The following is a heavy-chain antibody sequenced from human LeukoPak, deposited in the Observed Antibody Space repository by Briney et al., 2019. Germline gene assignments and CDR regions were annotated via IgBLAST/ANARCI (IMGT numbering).Heavy chain of an antibody. D-gene: IGHD6-13*01. CDR1: GFTFSSYE. CDR3: AREPTFSSSWHTACDY. CDR2: ISSSGSTI. V-gene: IGHV3-48*03. Sequence: HPGGSLRLSCAASGFTFSSYEMNWVRQAPGKGLEWVSYISSSGSTIYYADSVKGRFTISRDNAKNSLYLQMNSLRAEDTAVYYCAREPTFSSSWHTACDYWGQGTPVTVSS. J-gene: IGHJ4*02.